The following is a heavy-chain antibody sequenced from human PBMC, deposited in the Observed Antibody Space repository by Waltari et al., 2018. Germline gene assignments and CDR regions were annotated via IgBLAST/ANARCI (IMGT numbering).Heavy chain of an antibody. D-gene: IGHD3-3*01. V-gene: IGHV4-38-2*01. CDR1: GYYIRSGSS. Sequence: QVQLQESGPGLVKPSETLSLTCAGSGYYIRSGSSWGWIRQPPGKGLERIGSIYHSGSTYYNPSLKSRVTISVDTSKNQFSLKLSSVTAADTAVYYCARHGTRITMTSSFEYWGQGTLVTVSS. J-gene: IGHJ4*02. CDR2: IYHSGST. CDR3: ARHGTRITMTSSFEY.